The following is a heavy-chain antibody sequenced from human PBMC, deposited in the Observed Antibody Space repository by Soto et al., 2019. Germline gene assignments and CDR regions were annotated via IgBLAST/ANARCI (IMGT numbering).Heavy chain of an antibody. CDR3: ANHLHNWKPQETSSYDYGMDV. V-gene: IGHV3-23*01. Sequence: GGSLRLSCAASGFTFSSYAMSWVRQAPGKGLEWVSAISGSGGSTYYADSVKGRFTISRDNSKNTVYLQMNSLRAEDTAVYYCANHLHNWKPQETSSYDYGMDVWGQGTTVTVSS. J-gene: IGHJ6*02. D-gene: IGHD1-20*01. CDR2: ISGSGGST. CDR1: GFTFSSYA.